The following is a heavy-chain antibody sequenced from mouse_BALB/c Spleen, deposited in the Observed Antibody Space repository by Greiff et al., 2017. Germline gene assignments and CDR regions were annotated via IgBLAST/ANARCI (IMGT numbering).Heavy chain of an antibody. CDR3: AREYGNYAMDY. Sequence: QLQQSGAELVRPGTSVKVSCKASGYAFTNYLIEWVKQRPGQGLEWIGVINPGSGGTNYNEKFKGKATLTADKSSSTAYMQLSSLTSDDSAVYFCAREYGNYAMDYWGQGTSVTVSS. J-gene: IGHJ4*01. D-gene: IGHD2-10*02. V-gene: IGHV1-54*01. CDR1: GYAFTNYL. CDR2: INPGSGGT.